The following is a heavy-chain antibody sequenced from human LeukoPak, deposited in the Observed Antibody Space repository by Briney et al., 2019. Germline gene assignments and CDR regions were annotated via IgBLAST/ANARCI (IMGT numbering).Heavy chain of an antibody. CDR1: GHTFTGYY. CDR2: INPNSGGT. J-gene: IGHJ4*02. CDR3: ARGRYFDWLIYY. Sequence: ASVKVSCKASGHTFTGYYMHWVRQAPGQGLEWMGRINPNSGGTNYAQKFQGRVTMTRDTSISTAYMELGRLRSDDTAVYYCARGRYFDWLIYYWVQGTLVTVSS. V-gene: IGHV1-2*06. D-gene: IGHD3-9*01.